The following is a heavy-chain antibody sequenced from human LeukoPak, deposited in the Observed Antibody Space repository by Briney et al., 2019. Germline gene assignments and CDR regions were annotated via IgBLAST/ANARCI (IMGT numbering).Heavy chain of an antibody. CDR2: IKQDGSER. J-gene: IGHJ4*02. CDR3: ATPRYSDNRGYYYDLTY. CDR1: GFTFTTYW. V-gene: IGHV3-7*03. Sequence: GGSLRLSCVASGFTFTTYWMSWVRQAPGKGLEWVANIKQDGSERYYVDSVKGRFTISRDNAKNALFLQMNSLRSEDTAVYYCATPRYSDNRGYYYDLTYWGQGTLVTVSS. D-gene: IGHD3-22*01.